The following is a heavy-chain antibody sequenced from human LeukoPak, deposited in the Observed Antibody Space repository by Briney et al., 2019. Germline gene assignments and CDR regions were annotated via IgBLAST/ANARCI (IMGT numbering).Heavy chain of an antibody. CDR1: GGTFSSYA. CDR2: IIPIFGTA. Sequence: GASVKVSCKASGGTFSSYAISWVRQAPGQGLEWMGGIIPIFGTANYAQKFQGRVTITADESTSTAYMELSSLRSEDTAVYYCARGAGSGYSYGYVFDYWGQGTLVTVSS. V-gene: IGHV1-69*13. D-gene: IGHD5-18*01. J-gene: IGHJ4*02. CDR3: ARGAGSGYSYGYVFDY.